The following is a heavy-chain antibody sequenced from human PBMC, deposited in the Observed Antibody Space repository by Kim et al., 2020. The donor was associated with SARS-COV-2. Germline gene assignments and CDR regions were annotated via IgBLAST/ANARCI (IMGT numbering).Heavy chain of an antibody. CDR3: AIVAVGRGYASSPDTIEY. V-gene: IGHV4-59*13. D-gene: IGHD5-12*01. Sequence: SETLSLTCTVSSGSISSYYWSWIWQPPRKGLELIWYIYYSVVTDYNPTLQSRVTISVDTTKNQSCFNLSSVPSPDPAVHYFAIVAVGRGYASSPDTIEY. CDR2: IYYSVVT. CDR1: SGSISSYY. J-gene: IGHJ1*01.